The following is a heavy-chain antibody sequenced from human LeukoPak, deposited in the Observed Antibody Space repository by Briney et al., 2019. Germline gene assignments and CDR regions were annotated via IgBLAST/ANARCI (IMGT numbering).Heavy chain of an antibody. CDR3: GYYNSGSYSTPDS. J-gene: IGHJ5*01. CDR1: GFTFSSYW. D-gene: IGHD3-10*01. V-gene: IGHV3-30*02. Sequence: GGSLRLSCAASGFTFSSYWMSWVRQAPGKGLEWVAYIHTDQTIQYYADSVKGRFTISRDNSKNTLYLQMKTLRSEDTAVYYCGYYNSGSYSTPDSWGQGTQVTVSS. CDR2: IHTDQTIQ.